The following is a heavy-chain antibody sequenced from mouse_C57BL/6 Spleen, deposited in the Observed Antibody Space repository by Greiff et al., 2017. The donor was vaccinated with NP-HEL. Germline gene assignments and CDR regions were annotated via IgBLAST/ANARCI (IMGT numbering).Heavy chain of an antibody. D-gene: IGHD3-2*02. J-gene: IGHJ2*01. CDR3: ARKGGSSGYFPY. CDR2: INPNNGGT. Sequence: VQLQQSGPELVKPGASVKISCKASGYTFTDYYMNWVKQSHGKSLEWIGDINPNNGGTSYNQKFKGKATLTVDKSSSTAYMELRSLTSEDSAVYYCARKGGSSGYFPYWGQGTTLTVSS. V-gene: IGHV1-26*01. CDR1: GYTFTDYY.